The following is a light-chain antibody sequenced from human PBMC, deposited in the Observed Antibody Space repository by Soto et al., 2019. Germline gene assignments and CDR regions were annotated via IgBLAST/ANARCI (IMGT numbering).Light chain of an antibody. CDR2: DFS. CDR3: SSYTTSNTRQIV. J-gene: IGLJ1*01. Sequence: QSVLNQPSSVSGSPGQSITISCTGTTSDIINYDSISWYQHRPGEAPALKIFDFSYRPSGVSDRFSASQSGNTASLTISGLQPEDEADYYCSSYTTSNTRQIVFGTGTKVTVL. CDR1: TSDIINYDS. V-gene: IGLV2-14*03.